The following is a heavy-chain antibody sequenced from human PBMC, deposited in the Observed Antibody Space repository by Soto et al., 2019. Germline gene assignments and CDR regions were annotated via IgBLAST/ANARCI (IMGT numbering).Heavy chain of an antibody. V-gene: IGHV4-59*08. Sequence: PSETLSLTCSVSGASISSYYWSWIRQPPGKGLEWIGYIYYRGSTNYNPSLKSRVTMSVDTSKNQFSLKLSSVIAADTAVYYCASLHGGHTIFDYWGQGALVTVSS. CDR2: IYYRGST. CDR3: ASLHGGHTIFDY. CDR1: GASISSYY. J-gene: IGHJ4*02. D-gene: IGHD2-15*01.